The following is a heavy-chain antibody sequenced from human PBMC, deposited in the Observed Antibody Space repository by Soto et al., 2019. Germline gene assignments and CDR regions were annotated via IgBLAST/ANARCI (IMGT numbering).Heavy chain of an antibody. V-gene: IGHV3-30*03. CDR2: ITYEGYTK. Sequence: GGSLRLSCAVSGFTFSNYGMHWVRQAPGRGLEWVAVITYEGYTKYYADSVKGRFTISRDSSTNMVYLQMNSLRTEDTAVYYCARDPEEYWSGYYTDYYFDYWGQGTLVTVSS. CDR3: ARDPEEYWSGYYTDYYFDY. D-gene: IGHD3-3*01. CDR1: GFTFSNYG. J-gene: IGHJ4*02.